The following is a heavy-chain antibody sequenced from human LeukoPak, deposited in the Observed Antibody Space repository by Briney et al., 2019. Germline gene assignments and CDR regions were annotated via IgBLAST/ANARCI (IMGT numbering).Heavy chain of an antibody. V-gene: IGHV1-69*13. J-gene: IGHJ4*02. CDR1: GGTLSSYA. CDR3: ARDHKLYSSSWYAFDY. Sequence: ASVKVSCKASGGTLSSYAISWVRQAPGQGLEWMGGIIPIFGTANYAQKFQGRVTITADESTSTAYMELSSLRSEDTAVYYCARDHKLYSSSWYAFDYWGQGTLVTVSS. CDR2: IIPIFGTA. D-gene: IGHD6-13*01.